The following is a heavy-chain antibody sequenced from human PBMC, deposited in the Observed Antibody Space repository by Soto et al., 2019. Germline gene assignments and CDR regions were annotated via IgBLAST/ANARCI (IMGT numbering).Heavy chain of an antibody. Sequence: QVQLQESGPGLVKPSETLSLTCTVSGGSVTSDHWTWIRQPPGKGLEWIGFISYSGGTKYNPSLKSRVTILIDTSKNQFSVQLNSVTAADTAIYYCVRSVWPELSYLDSWGQGTLVTVSS. V-gene: IGHV4-59*02. CDR2: ISYSGGT. CDR1: GGSVTSDH. D-gene: IGHD1-7*01. CDR3: VRSVWPELSYLDS. J-gene: IGHJ4*02.